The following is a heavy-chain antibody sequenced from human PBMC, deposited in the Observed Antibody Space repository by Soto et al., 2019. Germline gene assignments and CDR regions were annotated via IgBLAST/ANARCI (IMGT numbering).Heavy chain of an antibody. D-gene: IGHD6-6*01. CDR1: GGSISSGGYY. Sequence: QVQLQESGPGLVKPSQTLSLTCTVSGGSISSGGYYWSWIRQHPGKGLEWIGNIYYSGSTYYNPSLKSRVTISVDTSKNQFSLKLSSVTAADTAVYYCATEDSSSPRGNWFDPWGQGTLVTVSS. V-gene: IGHV4-31*03. CDR3: ATEDSSSPRGNWFDP. CDR2: IYYSGST. J-gene: IGHJ5*02.